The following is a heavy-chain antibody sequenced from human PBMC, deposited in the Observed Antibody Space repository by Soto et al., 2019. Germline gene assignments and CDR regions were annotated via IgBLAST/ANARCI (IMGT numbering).Heavy chain of an antibody. CDR1: GFTFSSYA. Sequence: QVQLVESGGGVVQPGRSLRLSCAASGFTFSSYAMHWVRQAPGKGLEWVAVISYDGSNKYYADSVKGRFTISRDHSKNTLYLQMNSLRAEDTAVYYCARDTYSSGWATQFDYWGQGTLVTVSS. J-gene: IGHJ4*02. V-gene: IGHV3-30-3*01. CDR2: ISYDGSNK. D-gene: IGHD6-19*01. CDR3: ARDTYSSGWATQFDY.